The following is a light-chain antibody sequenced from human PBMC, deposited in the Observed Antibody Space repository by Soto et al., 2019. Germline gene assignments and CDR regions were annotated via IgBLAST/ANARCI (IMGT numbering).Light chain of an antibody. V-gene: IGLV2-14*03. CDR3: SSYTSGSTYV. Sequence: ALNRPASVTGAPRRGSTIFSTATSRDVCGYNYVSSYQQHPCKTPELMIYDVSSRPSVVSSRFSGSQSGNTASLTISGLLAEYEADYYCSSYTSGSTYVFGTGTKFTVL. CDR1: SRDVCGYNY. J-gene: IGLJ1*01. CDR2: DVS.